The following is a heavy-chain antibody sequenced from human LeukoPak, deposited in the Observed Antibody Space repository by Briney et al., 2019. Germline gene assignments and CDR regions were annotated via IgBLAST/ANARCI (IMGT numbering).Heavy chain of an antibody. CDR1: GGSFSDYF. Sequence: SETLSLTCAVYGGSFSDYFWSWIRQPPGKGLEWIGEISHSGSTTYNPSLRSRVTMSVDTSKNLFSLKVSSVTAADTAVYYCARGRSNYYGMDVWGQGTTVTVSS. CDR2: ISHSGST. V-gene: IGHV4-34*01. J-gene: IGHJ6*02. D-gene: IGHD1-26*01. CDR3: ARGRSNYYGMDV.